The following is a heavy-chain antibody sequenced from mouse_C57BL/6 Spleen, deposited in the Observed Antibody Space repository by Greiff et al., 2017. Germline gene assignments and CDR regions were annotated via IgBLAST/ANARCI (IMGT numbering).Heavy chain of an antibody. CDR2: IYPGDGDT. CDR3: ARRYVGYYGHLDY. J-gene: IGHJ2*01. CDR1: GYAFSSYW. V-gene: IGHV1-80*01. D-gene: IGHD1-2*01. Sequence: QVRLQQSGAELVKPGASVKISCKASGYAFSSYWMNWVKQRPGKGLEWIGQIYPGDGDTNYNGKFKGKATLTADKSSSTAYMQLSSLTSEDSAVYFCARRYVGYYGHLDYWGQGTTLTVSS.